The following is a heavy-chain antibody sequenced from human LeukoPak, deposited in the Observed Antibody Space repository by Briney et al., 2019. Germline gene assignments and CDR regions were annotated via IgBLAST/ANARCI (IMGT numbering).Heavy chain of an antibody. V-gene: IGHV4-34*01. J-gene: IGHJ5*02. CDR2: INHSGST. CDR3: ATSSRKLLWFGELLGFDP. Sequence: SETLSLTCAVYGGSFSGYYWSWIRQPPGKGLEWIGEINHSGSTNYNPSLKSRVTISVDTSKNQFSLKLSSVTAADTAVYYCATSSRKLLWFGELLGFDPWGQGTLAAVSS. CDR1: GGSFSGYY. D-gene: IGHD3-10*01.